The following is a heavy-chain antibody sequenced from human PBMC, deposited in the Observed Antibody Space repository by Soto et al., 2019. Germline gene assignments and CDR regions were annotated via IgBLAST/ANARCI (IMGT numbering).Heavy chain of an antibody. V-gene: IGHV3-73*02. D-gene: IGHD6-13*01. CDR3: ARAAPPGIAAAGTPCRY. CDR1: GFTLSGSV. J-gene: IGHJ4*02. CDR2: IRSRSNGYAT. Sequence: EVQLVESGGGLVQPGGSLKLSCAASGFTLSGSVIYWVRQPSGNGLEWVGRIRSRSNGYATAYAASVRGRFTISRDDSKNTAYLQMNSLKTEDTAVYYCARAAPPGIAAAGTPCRYWGQGTLVTVSS.